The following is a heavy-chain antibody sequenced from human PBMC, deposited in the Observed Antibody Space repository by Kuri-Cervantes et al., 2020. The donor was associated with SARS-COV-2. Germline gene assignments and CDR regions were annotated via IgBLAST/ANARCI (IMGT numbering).Heavy chain of an antibody. CDR3: ARDGSSSWSNWFDP. Sequence: ASVKVSCKASGYTFTGYYMHWVRQAPGQGLEWMGWINPNSGGTNYAQKFQGRVTMTRDTSISTAYMELSRLRSDDTAVYYCARDGSSSWSNWFDPWGQGTLVTVSS. V-gene: IGHV1-2*02. CDR2: INPNSGGT. D-gene: IGHD6-13*01. J-gene: IGHJ5*02. CDR1: GYTFTGYY.